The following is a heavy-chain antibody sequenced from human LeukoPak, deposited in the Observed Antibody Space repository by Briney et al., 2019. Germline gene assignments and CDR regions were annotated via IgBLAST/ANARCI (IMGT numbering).Heavy chain of an antibody. J-gene: IGHJ4*02. V-gene: IGHV3-23*01. CDR2: ISGSGGST. D-gene: IGHD3-16*02. CDR1: GFTFSSYG. Sequence: PGGSLRLSCAASGFTFSSYGMSWVRQAPGKGLEWVSAISGSGGSTYYADSVKGRFTISRDNSKNTLYLQMNSLRAEDTAVYYCAKIWNAATMQLDTFGGVIVIGWGQGTLVTVSS. CDR3: AKIWNAATMQLDTFGGVIVIG.